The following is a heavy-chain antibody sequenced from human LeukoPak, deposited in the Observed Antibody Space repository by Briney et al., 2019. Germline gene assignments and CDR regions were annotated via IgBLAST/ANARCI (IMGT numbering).Heavy chain of an antibody. D-gene: IGHD2-2*02. CDR2: IHHNGTR. V-gene: IGHV4/OR15-8*01. CDR3: AAAPILRGEGGEHYKYGMDV. J-gene: IGHJ6*02. CDR1: VGSINSVNW. Sequence: PSGTLSLTCGVSVGSINSVNWWTLVRQSPGKGLEWIGEIHHNGTRNYNPSLKSRVTISADTFKNHFSLIVTSLTAADTAVYCCAAAPILRGEGGEHYKYGMDVWGQGTTVIVSS.